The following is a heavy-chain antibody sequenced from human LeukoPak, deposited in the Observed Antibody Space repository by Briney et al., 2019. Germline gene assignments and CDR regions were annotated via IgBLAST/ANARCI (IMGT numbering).Heavy chain of an antibody. V-gene: IGHV4-59*01. D-gene: IGHD2-15*01. J-gene: IGHJ4*02. Sequence: SETLSLTCTVSDVSFSTYYWSWIRQPPGKGLEWIGYIYYSGTTNYNPSLKSRVTISVDTSKNQFSLRLSSVTAADTAVYYCARDGGSGGRLFDSWGQGTLVTVYS. CDR2: IYYSGTT. CDR3: ARDGGSGGRLFDS. CDR1: DVSFSTYY.